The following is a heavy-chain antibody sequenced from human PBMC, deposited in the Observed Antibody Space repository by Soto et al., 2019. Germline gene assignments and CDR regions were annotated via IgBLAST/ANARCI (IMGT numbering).Heavy chain of an antibody. Sequence: QVRLQESGPGLVKPSETLSLTCTVSGASVSSHSYSWAWIRQPPGKGLEWIGCFYFTGSTKTNPSLQSRVSISVDESKNQMSLKLNSVTAADTAVYYCAKDPRFYGMDVWGQGTTVTVSS. V-gene: IGHV4-61*01. J-gene: IGHJ6*02. CDR2: FYFTGST. CDR3: AKDPRFYGMDV. CDR1: GASVSSHSYS.